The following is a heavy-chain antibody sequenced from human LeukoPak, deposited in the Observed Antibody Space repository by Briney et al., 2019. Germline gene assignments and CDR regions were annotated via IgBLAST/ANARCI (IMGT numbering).Heavy chain of an antibody. CDR2: INYSGST. Sequence: PSETLSLTCAVYGGSFSGYYWSWIRQPPGKGLEWIGEINYSGSTNYNPSLKSRVTISVDTSKNQFSLKLSSVTAADTAVYYCARGPAARYYYYYYYMDVWGKGTTVTVSS. CDR1: GGSFSGYY. D-gene: IGHD2-2*01. V-gene: IGHV4-34*01. J-gene: IGHJ6*03. CDR3: ARGPAARYYYYYYYMDV.